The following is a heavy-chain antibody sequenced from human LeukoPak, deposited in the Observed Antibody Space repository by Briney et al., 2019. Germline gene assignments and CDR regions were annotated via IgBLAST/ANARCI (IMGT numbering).Heavy chain of an antibody. J-gene: IGHJ4*02. CDR3: ARVHCSGRSCYSRLAPAAGYRYYFDY. V-gene: IGHV1-8*01. CDR1: GYTFTSYD. D-gene: IGHD2-15*01. CDR2: MNPNSGNT. Sequence: ASVKVSCKASGYTFTSYDINWVRQATGQGLEWMGWMNPNSGNTGYAQKFQGRVTMTRNTSISTAYMELSSLRSEDTAVYYCARVHCSGRSCYSRLAPAAGYRYYFDYWGQGTLVTVSS.